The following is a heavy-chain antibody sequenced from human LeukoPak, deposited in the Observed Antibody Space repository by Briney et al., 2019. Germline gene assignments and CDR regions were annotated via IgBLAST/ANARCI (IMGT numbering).Heavy chain of an antibody. CDR3: ARVYCSGGSCYSWFDP. CDR1: GGTFSSYA. J-gene: IGHJ5*02. Sequence: ASVKVSCKASGGTFSSYAISWVRQAPGQGLEWMGGIIPIFGTANYAQKFQGRVTITADESTSTAYMELSSLRSEDTAVYYCARVYCSGGSCYSWFDPWGQGTLVTVSS. V-gene: IGHV1-69*13. CDR2: IIPIFGTA. D-gene: IGHD2-15*01.